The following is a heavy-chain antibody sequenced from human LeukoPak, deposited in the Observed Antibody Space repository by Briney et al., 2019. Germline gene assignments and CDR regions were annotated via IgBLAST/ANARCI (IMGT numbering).Heavy chain of an antibody. CDR1: GASVSDGNYY. J-gene: IGHJ3*02. CDR3: ARVLDLSKRGLDAFDI. D-gene: IGHD3-16*01. V-gene: IGHV4-61*01. CDR2: MFYSGST. Sequence: SETLSLTCSVSGASVSDGNYYWSWIRQPPGKGLEWIGYMFYSGSTNYNPSLKSRVTISVDTSKKQFSLKLSSATAADTAVYYCARVLDLSKRGLDAFDIWGQGTMVTVSS.